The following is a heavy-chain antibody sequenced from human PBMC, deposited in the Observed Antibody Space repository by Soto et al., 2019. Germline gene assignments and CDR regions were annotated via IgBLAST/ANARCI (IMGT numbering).Heavy chain of an antibody. CDR1: GGSISSYY. CDR2: IYYSEST. Sequence: QVQLQESGPGLVQPSETLSLTCTVSGGSISSYYWSWIRQPPGKGLEWIGYIYYSESTNYNPSLKSRVTISVDAAKNQFSLKRSSVTAADTAVYYCARQDYYYYGMDVWGQGTTVTVSS. V-gene: IGHV4-59*08. J-gene: IGHJ6*02. CDR3: ARQDYYYYGMDV.